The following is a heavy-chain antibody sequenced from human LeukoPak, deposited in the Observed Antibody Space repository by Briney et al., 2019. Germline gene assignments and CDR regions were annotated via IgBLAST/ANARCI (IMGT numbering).Heavy chain of an antibody. V-gene: IGHV3-74*01. Sequence: GGSLRLSCAASGFTFSTYWMHWVRQAPGKGLVWVSRIDGEGSVTKYTDSVKGRFTISRDSAKNTVYLQMNSLRAEDTAVYYCTTGGSYFFGYWGQGTLVTVSS. D-gene: IGHD1-1*01. CDR1: GFTFSTYW. CDR2: IDGEGSVT. CDR3: TTGGSYFFGY. J-gene: IGHJ4*02.